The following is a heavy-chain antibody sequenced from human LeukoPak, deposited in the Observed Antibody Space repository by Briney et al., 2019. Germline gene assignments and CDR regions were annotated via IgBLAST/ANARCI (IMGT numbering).Heavy chain of an antibody. CDR3: AREQPVTIFGMSRGGHSDH. CDR1: GGSLNNYY. D-gene: IGHD3-3*01. CDR2: IYYTGST. J-gene: IGHJ5*02. Sequence: PSETLSLTXTVSGGSLNNYYWSWIRQSPGKGLEWIAYIYYTGSTKKNPSLQRRVAISLDTSKNQVSLNLNSVTGADTAVYYCAREQPVTIFGMSRGGHSDHWGQGTPVTVSS. V-gene: IGHV4-59*01.